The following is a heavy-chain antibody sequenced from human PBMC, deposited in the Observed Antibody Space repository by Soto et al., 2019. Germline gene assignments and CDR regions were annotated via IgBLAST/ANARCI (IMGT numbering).Heavy chain of an antibody. CDR2: IWYDGSNK. D-gene: IGHD4-17*01. J-gene: IGHJ3*02. V-gene: IGHV3-33*01. Sequence: QVQLVESGGGVVQPGRSLRLSCAASGFTFSSYGMHWVRQAPGKGLEWVAVIWYDGSNKYYAGSVKGRFTISRDNSKNTVYLQMISLRAEDTAVYYCARYGYYGDYSFDIWGQGTMVTVSS. CDR1: GFTFSSYG. CDR3: ARYGYYGDYSFDI.